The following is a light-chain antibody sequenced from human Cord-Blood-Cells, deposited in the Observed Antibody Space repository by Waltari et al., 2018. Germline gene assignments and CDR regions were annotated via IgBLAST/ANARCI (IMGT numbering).Light chain of an antibody. CDR2: AAS. J-gene: IGKJ4*01. Sequence: DIQMTQTPSYLSASVGDRDTITCRASQGISNYLAWYQQKTGKVPNLLIYAASTLQSGLPSRFSGSGSGTDFTLTISSLQPEDVATYYCQKYNSAPLTFGGGTKVEIK. V-gene: IGKV1-27*01. CDR3: QKYNSAPLT. CDR1: QGISNY.